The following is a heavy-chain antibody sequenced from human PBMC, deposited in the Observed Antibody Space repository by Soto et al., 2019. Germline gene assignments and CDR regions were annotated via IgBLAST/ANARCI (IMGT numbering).Heavy chain of an antibody. D-gene: IGHD4-4*01. CDR1: GYTFTSYA. V-gene: IGHV1-3*01. Sequence: QVQLVQSGAEVKKPGASVKVSCKASGYTFTSYAMHWVRQAPGQRLEWMGWINAGNGNTKYSQKFQGRVTITRDTSASTAYMELSSLRSEDTAVYYCARSYSNYARIDYYYYGMDVWGQGTTVTVSS. CDR2: INAGNGNT. CDR3: ARSYSNYARIDYYYYGMDV. J-gene: IGHJ6*02.